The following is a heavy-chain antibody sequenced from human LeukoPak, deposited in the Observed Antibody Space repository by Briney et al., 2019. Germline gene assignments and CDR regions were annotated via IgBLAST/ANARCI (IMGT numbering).Heavy chain of an antibody. V-gene: IGHV4-59*01. D-gene: IGHD5-18*01. Sequence: SETLSLTCTVSGGSISSYYWSWIRQSPGEGLEWIGYIHYRGSTNYNPSLKSRVTISVDTSKNQFSLKLSSLTAADTAVYYCARSVLGYSYGLHIDYWGQGTLVAVSS. J-gene: IGHJ4*02. CDR1: GGSISSYY. CDR2: IHYRGST. CDR3: ARSVLGYSYGLHIDY.